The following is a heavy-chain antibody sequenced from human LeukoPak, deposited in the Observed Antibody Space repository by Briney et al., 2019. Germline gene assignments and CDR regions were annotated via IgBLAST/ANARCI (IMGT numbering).Heavy chain of an antibody. Sequence: PSETLSLTCTVSGGSISNYYWSWIRQPAGKGLEWIGRIYTGGSTNYNPSLKSRVTMSVDTSKNQFSLNLSPVTAADTAVYYCARDPGDDYLPFDYWGQGTLVTVSS. CDR3: ARDPGDDYLPFDY. CDR1: GGSISNYY. J-gene: IGHJ4*02. V-gene: IGHV4-4*07. D-gene: IGHD5-24*01. CDR2: IYTGGST.